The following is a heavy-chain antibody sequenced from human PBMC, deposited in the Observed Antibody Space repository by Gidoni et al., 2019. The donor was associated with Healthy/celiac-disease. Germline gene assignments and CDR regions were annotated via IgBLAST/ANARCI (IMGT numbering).Heavy chain of an antibody. J-gene: IGHJ2*01. CDR3: AKSDGDYEGNWYFDL. V-gene: IGHV3-23*01. D-gene: IGHD4-17*01. CDR1: GFPLSSYA. CDR2: ISGGGGST. Sequence: EAQLLASVGGLVQPGGSLRLSCAASGFPLSSYAMRWVRQAPGKGLGWVSAISGGGGSTYYADSVEGRFTISRDNSKNTLYLQMNSLRAEDTAVYYCAKSDGDYEGNWYFDLWGRGTLVTVSS.